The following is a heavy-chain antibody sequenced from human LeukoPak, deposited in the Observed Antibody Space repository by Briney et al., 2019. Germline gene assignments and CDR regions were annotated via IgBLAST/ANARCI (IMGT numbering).Heavy chain of an antibody. J-gene: IGHJ6*02. D-gene: IGHD3-3*01. CDR2: MNPNSGNT. Sequence: ASVKVSCKASGYTFTSYDINWVRQATGQGLEWMGWMNPNSGNTGYAQKFQGRVTMTRNTSISTAYMELSSLRSEDTAVYYCARSRSASLTIFGVVIIDYYYGMDVWGQGTTVTVSS. V-gene: IGHV1-8*01. CDR1: GYTFTSYD. CDR3: ARSRSASLTIFGVVIIDYYYGMDV.